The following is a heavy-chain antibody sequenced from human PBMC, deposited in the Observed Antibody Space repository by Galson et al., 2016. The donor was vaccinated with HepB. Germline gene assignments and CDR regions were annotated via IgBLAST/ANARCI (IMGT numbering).Heavy chain of an antibody. Sequence: SLRLSCAASGFIFTTYAMHWIRQAPGKGLEWVAIIGYDGTDKYYADSVKGRFTISRDNSKDTLYLRMNSLRSEDTAVYYCARDLSSGWLGDYWGQGILVSVSS. CDR3: ARDLSSGWLGDY. J-gene: IGHJ4*02. D-gene: IGHD6-19*01. CDR2: IGYDGTDK. V-gene: IGHV3-30*04. CDR1: GFIFTTYA.